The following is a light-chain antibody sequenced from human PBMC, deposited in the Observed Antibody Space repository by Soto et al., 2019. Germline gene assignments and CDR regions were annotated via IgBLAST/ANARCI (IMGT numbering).Light chain of an antibody. Sequence: ELVLPPSQDTLSFSPVDRANISCSSIHLVSWYLDLAWYQQKPGQAPRLLIHDASSRATGIPARFSGSGSGTDSTLTINSLEPEDFAVYYCQQRTEWPPSITVGQGTRLE. CDR3: QQRTEWPPSIT. J-gene: IGKJ5*01. CDR2: DAS. V-gene: IGKV3-11*01. CDR1: HLVSWY.